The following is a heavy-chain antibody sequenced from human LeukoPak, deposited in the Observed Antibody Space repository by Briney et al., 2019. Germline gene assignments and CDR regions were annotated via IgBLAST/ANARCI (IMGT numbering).Heavy chain of an antibody. D-gene: IGHD6-6*01. CDR2: IYYSGST. CDR3: ARVEFSSSFDY. Sequence: ASETLSLTCTVSGGSISSYNWSWIRQPPGKGLEWIGYIYYSGSTNYNPSLRSRVTISVATSKNQFSLKLSSVTAADTAVYFCARVEFSSSFDYWGQGTLVAVSS. J-gene: IGHJ4*02. CDR1: GGSISSYN. V-gene: IGHV4-59*01.